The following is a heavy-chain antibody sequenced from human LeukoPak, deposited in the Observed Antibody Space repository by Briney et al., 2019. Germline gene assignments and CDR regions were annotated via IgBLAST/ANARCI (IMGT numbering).Heavy chain of an antibody. CDR2: ISSSGSTI. V-gene: IGHV3-48*03. CDR3: ARRFDQ. J-gene: IGHJ4*02. Sequence: GRSLRPSCAASGFTFSSYEMNCVRQAPGKWLEWVSYISSSGSTIYYADSVKGRFTISRDNAKSSLYLEMNSLRAEDTAVYYCARRFDQWGQGTLVTVSS. CDR1: GFTFSSYE.